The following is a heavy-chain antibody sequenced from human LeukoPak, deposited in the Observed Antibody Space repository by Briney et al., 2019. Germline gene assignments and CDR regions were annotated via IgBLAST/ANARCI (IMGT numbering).Heavy chain of an antibody. J-gene: IGHJ4*02. V-gene: IGHV4-59*01. CDR3: TRGAGWLIDY. CDR2: FHNSGTS. D-gene: IGHD3-16*01. CDR1: DDSISDYY. Sequence: SETLSLTYTVSDDSISDYYRGWIRQPPGKGLEWIGYFHNSGTSTYNPSLKSRVTISADTSKNQFSLKLNSLTTADTAVYYCTRGAGWLIDYWGQGILVTVSS.